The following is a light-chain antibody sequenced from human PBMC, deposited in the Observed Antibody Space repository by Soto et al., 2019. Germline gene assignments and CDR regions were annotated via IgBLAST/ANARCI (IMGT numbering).Light chain of an antibody. CDR1: SSDVGGYNY. CDR2: EVS. J-gene: IGLJ3*02. CDR3: SSYTTTTPLVV. V-gene: IGLV2-14*01. Sequence: QSAPTQPASVSGSPGQSITISCTGTSSDVGGYNYVSWYQQHPGKAPKLMIYEVSHRPSGVSDRFSGSKSGNTASLTISGLQAEDEADYYCSSYTTTTPLVVFGGGTKVTVL.